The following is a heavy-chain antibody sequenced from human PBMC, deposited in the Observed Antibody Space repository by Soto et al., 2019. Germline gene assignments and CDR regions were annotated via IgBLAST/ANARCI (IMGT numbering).Heavy chain of an antibody. CDR1: GFTSINFA. Sequence: EVQLLESGGGLVQPGGSLRLSCAGSGFTSINFAMNWVRQAPGKGLEWVSTISGGGDAAFFADSVRGRFTISRDNSKDTVTLQMNSLGVDDTALYYCARKVPGSTSRPDYWYFDLWGRGTLVTVSS. J-gene: IGHJ2*01. V-gene: IGHV3-23*01. CDR3: ARKVPGSTSRPDYWYFDL. D-gene: IGHD3-10*01. CDR2: ISGGGDAA.